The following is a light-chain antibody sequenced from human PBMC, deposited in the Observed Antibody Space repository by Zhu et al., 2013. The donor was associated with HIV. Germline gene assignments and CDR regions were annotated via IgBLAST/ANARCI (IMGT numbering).Light chain of an antibody. CDR1: STNIGAAHG. Sequence: QSVLTQPPSVSGAPGQRVTISCTGSSTNIGAAHGVHWYQHLPGTAPKLLIYVNNNRPSGVPDRFSGSNSGTSAYLAITGLQAEDEADYYCQSYDSSLSGVVFGGGTKLTVL. V-gene: IGLV1-40*01. CDR2: VNN. CDR3: QSYDSSLSGVV. J-gene: IGLJ2*01.